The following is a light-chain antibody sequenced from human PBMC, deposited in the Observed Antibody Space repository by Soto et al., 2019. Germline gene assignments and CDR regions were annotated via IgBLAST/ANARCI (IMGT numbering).Light chain of an antibody. V-gene: IGKV2-28*01. CDR2: LGS. CDR3: MQALQTPRT. Sequence: DIVMTQSQLSLAVTPGEPASISCRSSQSLLHSNGYNYLDWYLQKPGQSPQLLIYLGSYRASGVPDRFSGSGSGTDFTLKISRVEAEDVGVYYCMQALQTPRTFGQGTKVEIK. CDR1: QSLLHSNGYNY. J-gene: IGKJ1*01.